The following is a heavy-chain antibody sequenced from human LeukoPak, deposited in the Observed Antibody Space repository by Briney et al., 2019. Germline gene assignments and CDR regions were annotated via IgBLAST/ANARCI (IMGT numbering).Heavy chain of an antibody. Sequence: ASVKVSRKASGGTFSSYAISWVRQAPGQGLEWMGRIIPIFGTANYAQKFQGRVTITTDESTSTAYMELSSLRSEDTAVYYCATHKSSSWRNNWFDPWGQGTLVTVSS. CDR3: ATHKSSSWRNNWFDP. V-gene: IGHV1-69*05. CDR1: GGTFSSYA. J-gene: IGHJ5*02. D-gene: IGHD6-13*01. CDR2: IIPIFGTA.